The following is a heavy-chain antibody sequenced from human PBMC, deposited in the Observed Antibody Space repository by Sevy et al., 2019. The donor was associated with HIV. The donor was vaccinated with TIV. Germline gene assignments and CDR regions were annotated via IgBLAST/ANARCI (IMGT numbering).Heavy chain of an antibody. CDR1: GFTPSTYG. CDR2: IYSGGST. V-gene: IGHV3-53*01. J-gene: IGHJ6*02. CDR3: ARGASSSWLANYYYGMDV. D-gene: IGHD6-13*01. Sequence: GGSLRLSCAASGFTPSTYGMSWVRQAPGKGLEWVSVIYSGGSTYYADSVKGRFTISRDNSKNTLYLQMNSLRAEDTAVYYCARGASSSWLANYYYGMDVWGQGTTVTVSS.